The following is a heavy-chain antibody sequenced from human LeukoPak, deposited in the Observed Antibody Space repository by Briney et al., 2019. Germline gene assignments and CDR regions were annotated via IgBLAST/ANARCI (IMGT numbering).Heavy chain of an antibody. J-gene: IGHJ4*02. Sequence: GGSLRLSCAASGFTFSGYAIHWVRQAPGKGLEWVAVISHDGYNKYYADSVKGRFTIPRDNSKNTLFLQMDSLRAEDTALYYCARDLTFGSGSYFDYWGQGTLVSVSS. CDR2: ISHDGYNK. V-gene: IGHV3-30-3*01. D-gene: IGHD3-10*01. CDR3: ARDLTFGSGSYFDY. CDR1: GFTFSGYA.